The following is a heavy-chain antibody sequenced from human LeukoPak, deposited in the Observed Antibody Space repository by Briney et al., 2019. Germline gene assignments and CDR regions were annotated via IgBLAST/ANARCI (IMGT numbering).Heavy chain of an antibody. J-gene: IGHJ4*02. V-gene: IGHV4-59*01. CDR3: AREGVAYCGGDCYFGYFDY. CDR1: GGSICSYY. CDR2: IYYSGST. D-gene: IGHD2-21*02. Sequence: PSETLSLTCTVSGGSICSYYWSWIRQPPGKGLEWIGYIYYSGSTNYNPSLKSRVTISVDTSKNQFSLKLSSVTAADTAVYYCAREGVAYCGGDCYFGYFDYWGQGTLVTVSS.